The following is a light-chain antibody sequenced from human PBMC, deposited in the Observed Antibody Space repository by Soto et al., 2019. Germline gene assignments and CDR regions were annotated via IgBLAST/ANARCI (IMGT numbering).Light chain of an antibody. CDR1: SSNIGGTNY. J-gene: IGLJ2*01. CDR3: ASWDDRMGAVI. CDR2: SNN. V-gene: IGLV1-47*02. Sequence: QSALTQPPSSSGTPGQRVFISCSGSSSNIGGTNYAYWYQQLPGAAPKLLMHSNNLRPSGVPERISGSKSGTSASLAISGLRYEDEAVYYCASWDDRMGAVIFGGGTK.